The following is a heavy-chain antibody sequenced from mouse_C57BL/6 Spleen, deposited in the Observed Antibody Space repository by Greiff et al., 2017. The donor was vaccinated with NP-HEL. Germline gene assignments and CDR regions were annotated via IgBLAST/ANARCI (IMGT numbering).Heavy chain of an antibody. CDR3: ARSGGNRQYFDY. V-gene: IGHV1-64*01. Sequence: QVQLQQPGAELVKPGASVKLSCKASGYTFTSYWMHWVKQRPGQGLEWIGMIHPNSGSTNYNEKFKSKATLTVDKSSSTAYMQLSSLTSEDSAVYYWARSGGNRQYFDYWGQGTTLTVSS. CDR2: IHPNSGST. D-gene: IGHD2-1*01. CDR1: GYTFTSYW. J-gene: IGHJ2*01.